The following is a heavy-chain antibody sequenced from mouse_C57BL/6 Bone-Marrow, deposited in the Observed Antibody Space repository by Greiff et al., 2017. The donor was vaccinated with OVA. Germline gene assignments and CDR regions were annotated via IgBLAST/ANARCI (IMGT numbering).Heavy chain of an antibody. V-gene: IGHV3-6*01. Sequence: EVQLQESGPGLVKPSQSLSLTCSVTGYSITSGYYWNWIRQFPGNKLEWMGYISYDGSNNYNPSLKNRISITRDTSKNQFFLKLNSVTTEDTATYYCARGFYYYGSSPYWYFDVWGTGTTVTVSS. CDR2: ISYDGSN. CDR3: ARGFYYYGSSPYWYFDV. D-gene: IGHD1-1*01. CDR1: GYSITSGYY. J-gene: IGHJ1*03.